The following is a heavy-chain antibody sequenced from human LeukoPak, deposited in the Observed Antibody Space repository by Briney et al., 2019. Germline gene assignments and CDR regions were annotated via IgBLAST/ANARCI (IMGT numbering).Heavy chain of an antibody. CDR1: GFTFSTYA. CDR2: ISGSGATT. D-gene: IGHD3-22*01. V-gene: IGHV3-23*01. CDR3: VRASTSSGYYYAPDY. Sequence: GGSLRLSCAGPGFTFSTYAMTWVRQAPGKGLEWVSNISGSGATTYNADPLKGRFTISRDNSKNTLYLQMNSLRAEDTAVYYGVRASTSSGYYYAPDYWGQGTLVTVS. J-gene: IGHJ4*02.